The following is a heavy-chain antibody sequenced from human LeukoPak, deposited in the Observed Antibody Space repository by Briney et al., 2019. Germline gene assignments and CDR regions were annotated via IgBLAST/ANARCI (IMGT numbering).Heavy chain of an antibody. CDR2: ISWNSGSI. D-gene: IGHD5-18*01. CDR3: AKDRGYSYGYSFDY. CDR1: GFTFDDYA. J-gene: IGHJ4*02. Sequence: GGSLRLSCAASGFTFDDYAMHWVRQAPGKGLEWVSGISWNSGSIGYADSVKGRFTISRDNAKNSLYLQMNSLRAEDTAVYYCAKDRGYSYGYSFDYWGQGTLVTVSS. V-gene: IGHV3-9*01.